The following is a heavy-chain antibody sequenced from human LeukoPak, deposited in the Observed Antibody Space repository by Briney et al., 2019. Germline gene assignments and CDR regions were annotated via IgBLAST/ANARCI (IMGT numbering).Heavy chain of an antibody. CDR1: GYTFINYY. D-gene: IGHD1-20*01. V-gene: IGHV1-46*01. J-gene: IGHJ4*02. Sequence: GASVTVSCKASGYTFINYYMHWVRQAPGQGLEWMGLINPKTGSAPYAQKFQGRVTMTRDASTSTVYMGLSSLTSEDTAIYYCARHSLTGTTPFDYWGQGALVTVSS. CDR3: ARHSLTGTTPFDY. CDR2: INPKTGSA.